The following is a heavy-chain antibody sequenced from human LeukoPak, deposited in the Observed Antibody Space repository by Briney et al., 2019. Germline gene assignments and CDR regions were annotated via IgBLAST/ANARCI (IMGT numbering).Heavy chain of an antibody. J-gene: IGHJ6*03. V-gene: IGHV4-39*07. Sequence: SETLSLTCTVSGGSISSSSYYWGWIRQPPGKGLEWIGSIYYSGSTYYNPSLKSRVTISVDTSKNQFSLKLSSVTAADTAVYYCARGGQLLLHYYYYMDVWGKGTTVTISS. CDR2: IYYSGST. CDR1: GGSISSSSYY. D-gene: IGHD1-26*01. CDR3: ARGGQLLLHYYYYMDV.